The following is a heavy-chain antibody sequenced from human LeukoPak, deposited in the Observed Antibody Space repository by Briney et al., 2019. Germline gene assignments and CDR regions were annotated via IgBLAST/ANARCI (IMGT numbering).Heavy chain of an antibody. Sequence: SQTLSLTCAVYGGSFSGYYWSWIRQPPGKGLEWIGEINHSGSTNYNPSLKSRVTISVDTSKNQFSLKLSSVTAADTAVYYCARGRSVTTLGYWGQGTLVTVSS. J-gene: IGHJ4*02. CDR2: INHSGST. V-gene: IGHV4-34*01. CDR1: GGSFSGYY. D-gene: IGHD4-17*01. CDR3: ARGRSVTTLGY.